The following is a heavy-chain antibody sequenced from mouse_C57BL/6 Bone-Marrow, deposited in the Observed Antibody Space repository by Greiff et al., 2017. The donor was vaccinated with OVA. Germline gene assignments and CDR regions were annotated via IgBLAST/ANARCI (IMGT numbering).Heavy chain of an antibody. J-gene: IGHJ2*01. CDR2: IYPGDGDT. CDR3: AGRDYGSSLDF. V-gene: IGHV1-82*01. CDR1: GYSFSSSW. D-gene: IGHD1-1*01. Sequence: VQLQESGPELVKPWASVKISCKASGYSFSSSWMNWVKQRPGKGLEWIGRIYPGDGDTNYNGKFKGKATLTADNSSSTAYMQLSSLTSEDSAVYFCAGRDYGSSLDFWGQGTTLTVSS.